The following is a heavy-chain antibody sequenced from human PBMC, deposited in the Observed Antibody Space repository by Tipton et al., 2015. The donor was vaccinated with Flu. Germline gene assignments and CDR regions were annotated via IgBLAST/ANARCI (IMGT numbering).Heavy chain of an antibody. CDR1: GGSISSYY. V-gene: IGHV4-59*01. Sequence: TLSLTCTVSGGSISSYYWSWIRQPPGKGLEWIGYIYYSGSTNYNPSLKSRVTISVDTSKNQFSLKLSSVTAADTAVYYCARVSSSSSWSQDWYFDLWSRGTLVTVSS. J-gene: IGHJ2*01. CDR3: ARVSSSSSWSQDWYFDL. CDR2: IYYSGST. D-gene: IGHD6-13*01.